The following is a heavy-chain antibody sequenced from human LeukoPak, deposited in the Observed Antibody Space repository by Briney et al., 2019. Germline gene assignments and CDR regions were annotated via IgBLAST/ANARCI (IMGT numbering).Heavy chain of an antibody. J-gene: IGHJ4*02. Sequence: PSETLSLTCTVSGGSISSSSYYWGWIRQPPGKGLEWIGSLYYSGSTYYNPSLKSRVTISVDTSKNQFSLNLSSVTAADTAVYYCARDLPDYYVDYWGQGTLVTVSS. V-gene: IGHV4-39*07. D-gene: IGHD3-10*01. CDR1: GGSISSSSYY. CDR2: LYYSGST. CDR3: ARDLPDYYVDY.